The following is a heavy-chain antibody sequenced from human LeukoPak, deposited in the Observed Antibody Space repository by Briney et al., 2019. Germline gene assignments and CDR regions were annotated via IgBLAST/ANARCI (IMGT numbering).Heavy chain of an antibody. CDR1: RFTFNRCW. V-gene: IGHV3-7*01. CDR2: INPDGRDT. D-gene: IGHD2-21*02. CDR3: TSWGDTTAEYFQR. J-gene: IGHJ1*01. Sequence: GGSLRLSCVVSRFTFNRCWMNWVRQAPGKGLEWVAHINPDGRDTYYVDSVKGRFTISRDNAQNSMYLQMNSLRVEDTAVYYCTSWGDTTAEYFQRWGQGTLVTVSS.